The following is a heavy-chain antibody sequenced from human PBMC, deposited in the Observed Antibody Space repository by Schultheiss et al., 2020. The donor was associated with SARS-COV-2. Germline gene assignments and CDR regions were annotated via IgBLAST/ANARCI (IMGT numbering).Heavy chain of an antibody. CDR2: INHSGLT. CDR3: ARGTRGDGYHLNYYYYGMDV. CDR1: GGSVSSGSYY. J-gene: IGHJ6*02. D-gene: IGHD5-24*01. V-gene: IGHV4-39*07. Sequence: SETLSLTCTVSGGSVSSGSYYWSWIRQHPGKGLEWIGEINHSGLTNYNPSLKSRVTISIDTSRNQFSLKLSSVTAADTAVYYCARGTRGDGYHLNYYYYGMDVWGQGTTVTVSS.